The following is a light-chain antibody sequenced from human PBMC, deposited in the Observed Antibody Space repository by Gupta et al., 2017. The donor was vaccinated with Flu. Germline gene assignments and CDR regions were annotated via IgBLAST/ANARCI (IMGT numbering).Light chain of an antibody. CDR2: EKN. CDR1: DSNIGNNY. Sequence: SCSGSDSNIGNNYVSWYQQLPGAAPKVLIYEKNKRPSGIPDRFSGSKSGTSASLDISGLQTGDEADDDCGTWDNSLSLGVFGGGTKLTVL. J-gene: IGLJ3*02. CDR3: GTWDNSLSLGV. V-gene: IGLV1-51*01.